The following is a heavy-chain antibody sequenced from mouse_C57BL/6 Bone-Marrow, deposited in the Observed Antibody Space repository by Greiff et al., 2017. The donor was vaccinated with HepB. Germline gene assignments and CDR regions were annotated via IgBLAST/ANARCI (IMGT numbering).Heavy chain of an antibody. J-gene: IGHJ2*01. V-gene: IGHV1-9*01. Sequence: QVHVKQSGAELMKPGASVKLSCKATGYTFTGYWIEWVKQRPGHGLEWIGEILPGSGSTNYNQKFKGKATLTVDTSSSTAYMQLSSLTSEDSAVYYCARSPGDGYYNFDYWGQGTTLTVSS. D-gene: IGHD2-3*01. CDR2: ILPGSGST. CDR1: GYTFTGYW. CDR3: ARSPGDGYYNFDY.